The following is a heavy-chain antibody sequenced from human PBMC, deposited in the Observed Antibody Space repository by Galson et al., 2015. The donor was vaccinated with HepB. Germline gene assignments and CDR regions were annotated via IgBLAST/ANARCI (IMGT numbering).Heavy chain of an antibody. CDR1: GYSFTTSW. Sequence: QSGAEVKKPGESLRISCKGSGYSFTTSWITWVRQVPGKGLEWMGRIDPTDSYSDYSPSFQGHVTMSADKSISTAYLQWSSLKASDTAIYYCARQGGYCSGGSCFPPYFDYWGQGTLVTVSS. D-gene: IGHD2-15*01. V-gene: IGHV5-10-1*01. CDR3: ARQGGYCSGGSCFPPYFDY. CDR2: IDPTDSYS. J-gene: IGHJ4*02.